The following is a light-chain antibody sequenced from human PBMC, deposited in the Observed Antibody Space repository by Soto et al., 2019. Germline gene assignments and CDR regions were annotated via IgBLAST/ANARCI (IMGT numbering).Light chain of an antibody. J-gene: IGLJ1*01. CDR3: QSYDSSPSGFYV. CDR1: SSNIGAGYD. V-gene: IGLV1-40*01. CDR2: GNS. Sequence: QSVLTQPPSVSGAPGQRVTISCTGSSSNIGAGYDVHWYQQLPGTAPKLLIYGNSNRPSGVPDRFSGSKSGTSASLAITGLQAEDEADYCCQSYDSSPSGFYVFGAGTKLTVL.